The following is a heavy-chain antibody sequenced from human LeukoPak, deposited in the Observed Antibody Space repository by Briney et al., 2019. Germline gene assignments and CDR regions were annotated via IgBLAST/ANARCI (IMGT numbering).Heavy chain of an antibody. CDR3: ARVGPYRGAYGMNYYMDV. D-gene: IGHD3-10*01. V-gene: IGHV4-61*02. CDR2: IYTSGST. J-gene: IGHJ6*03. CDR1: GGSISSGSYY. Sequence: PSETLSLTCTVSGGSISSGSYYWSWIRQPAGKRLEWIGRIYTSGSTNYNPSLKSRVTISVDTSKNQFSLKLSSVTAADTAVYYCARVGPYRGAYGMNYYMDVWGKGTTVTISS.